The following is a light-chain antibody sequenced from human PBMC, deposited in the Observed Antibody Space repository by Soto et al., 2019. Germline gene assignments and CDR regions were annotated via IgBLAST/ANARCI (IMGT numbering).Light chain of an antibody. Sequence: EIVRTQSPATLSVSPGERATLSCRASQSVSSYLAWYQQQPGQAPRLLIYGASSRATGIPDRFSGSGSGTDFTLTISRLEPEDFAVYYCQQYGSSMRWTFGQGTKVDIK. CDR1: QSVSSY. CDR2: GAS. V-gene: IGKV3-20*01. CDR3: QQYGSSMRWT. J-gene: IGKJ1*01.